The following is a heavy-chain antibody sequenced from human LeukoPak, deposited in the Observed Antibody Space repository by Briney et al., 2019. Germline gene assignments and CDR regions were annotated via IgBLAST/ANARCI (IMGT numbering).Heavy chain of an antibody. D-gene: IGHD3-10*01. J-gene: IGHJ6*02. CDR3: AKFRRITMVRGFYYYYGMDV. V-gene: IGHV3-23*01. Sequence: PGGSLRLSCAASGFTFSSYAMSWVRQAPGKGLEWVSAISGSGGSTYYADSVKGRFTISRDNSKNTLYLQMNSLRAEDTAVYYCAKFRRITMVRGFYYYYGMDVWGQGTTVTVSS. CDR1: GFTFSSYA. CDR2: ISGSGGST.